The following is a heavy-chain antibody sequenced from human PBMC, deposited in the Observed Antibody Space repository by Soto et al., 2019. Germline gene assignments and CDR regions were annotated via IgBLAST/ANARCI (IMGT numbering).Heavy chain of an antibody. CDR2: INQDGSQN. CDR3: ARDPYNNGGYAAFDI. CDR1: GITLSNSW. J-gene: IGHJ3*02. V-gene: IGHV3-7*04. Sequence: EEQLVESGGGLVQPGGSLRLSCAASGITLSNSWMAWVRQAPGKGLEWVANINQDGSQNEYVASVKGRFTMSRDNGRNSVYLQMNSLSAEDTAVYYCARDPYNNGGYAAFDIWGQGTMVSVSS. D-gene: IGHD5-18*01.